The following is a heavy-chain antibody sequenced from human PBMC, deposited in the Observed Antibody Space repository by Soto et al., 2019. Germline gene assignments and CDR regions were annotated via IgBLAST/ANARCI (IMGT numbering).Heavy chain of an antibody. CDR3: ARRWGPTFDF. D-gene: IGHD1-26*01. CDR1: GGSISRGGYS. Sequence: SETLSLTCAGSGGSISRGGYSWSWIRQPTGKGLEWIGYIYHSGSTYYNPSLKSRVTISVDRSKNQFSLKLSSVTAADTAVYYCARRWGPTFDFWGQGTLVTVSS. CDR2: IYHSGST. V-gene: IGHV4-30-2*02. J-gene: IGHJ4*02.